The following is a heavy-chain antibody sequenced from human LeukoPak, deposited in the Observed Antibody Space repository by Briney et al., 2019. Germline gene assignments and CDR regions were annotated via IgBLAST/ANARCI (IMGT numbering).Heavy chain of an antibody. CDR3: ARPSDCSSTSCYAEAFDI. Sequence: SVKVSCKASGGTLSSYAISWVRQAPGQGLEWMGGIIPIFGTANYAQKFQGRVTITADESTSTAYMELSSLRSEDTAVYYCARPSDCSSTSCYAEAFDIWGQGTMVTVSS. J-gene: IGHJ3*02. D-gene: IGHD2-2*01. CDR2: IIPIFGTA. V-gene: IGHV1-69*13. CDR1: GGTLSSYA.